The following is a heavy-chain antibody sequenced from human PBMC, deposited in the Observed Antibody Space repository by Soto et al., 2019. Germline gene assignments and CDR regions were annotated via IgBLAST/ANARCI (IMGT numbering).Heavy chain of an antibody. CDR3: ARDRRLYSSSPRRYYYYYYGMDV. CDR1: GFTFNSYA. CDR2: ISYDGSNK. J-gene: IGHJ6*02. V-gene: IGHV3-30-3*01. Sequence: QVQLVESGGGVVQPGRSMRLSCAASGFTFNSYAMHWVRQAPGKGLEWVAVISYDGSNKYYADSVKGRFTISRDNSKNTLYLQLNSLRAEDTAVYYCARDRRLYSSSPRRYYYYYYGMDVWGQGTTVTVSS. D-gene: IGHD6-6*01.